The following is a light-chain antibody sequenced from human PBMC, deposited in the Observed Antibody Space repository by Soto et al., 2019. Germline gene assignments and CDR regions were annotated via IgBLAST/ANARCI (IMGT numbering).Light chain of an antibody. CDR2: EVS. V-gene: IGLV2-14*01. CDR1: SSDVGSYNY. Sequence: QSALTQPASVSWSPGQLITISCTGTSSDVGSYNYVSWYQQHPGKAPKLMIYEVSDRPSGISSRFSGSKSGNTAPLTISGLQTEDEADYYCSSYTSSSTLFGTGTKGTVL. J-gene: IGLJ1*01. CDR3: SSYTSSSTL.